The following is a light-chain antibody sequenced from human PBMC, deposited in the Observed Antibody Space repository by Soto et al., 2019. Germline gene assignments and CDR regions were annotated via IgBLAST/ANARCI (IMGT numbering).Light chain of an antibody. V-gene: IGLV1-40*01. CDR2: GNS. Sequence: QSVLTQPPSVSGAPGQRVTISCTGSSSNIGAGFDVHWYHQIAGTAPKLLIYGNSNRPSGVPDRFSGSKSGTSASLAISGLQSEDEADYYCAAWDDSLNEGVFGTGTKVTVL. CDR3: AAWDDSLNEGV. J-gene: IGLJ1*01. CDR1: SSNIGAGFD.